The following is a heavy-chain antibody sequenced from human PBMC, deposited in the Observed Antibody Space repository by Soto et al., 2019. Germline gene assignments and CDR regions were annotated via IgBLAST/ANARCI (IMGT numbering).Heavy chain of an antibody. V-gene: IGHV5-51*01. CDR1: GYSFTSYW. J-gene: IGHJ4*02. Sequence: EVQLVQSGAEVKKPGESLKISCKGSGYSFTSYWIGWVRQMPGKGLEWMGIIYPGDSDTRYSPSFQGQVTISADKSISTAYLQWSSLKASDTAMYYCARRLYYYDSSGYYKYYFDYWGQGTLVTVSS. D-gene: IGHD3-22*01. CDR2: IYPGDSDT. CDR3: ARRLYYYDSSGYYKYYFDY.